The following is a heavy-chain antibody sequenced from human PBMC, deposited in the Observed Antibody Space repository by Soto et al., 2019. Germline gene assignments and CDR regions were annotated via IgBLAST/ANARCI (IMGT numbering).Heavy chain of an antibody. V-gene: IGHV1-69*13. CDR3: ASRERVDAFDI. CDR2: IIPILGSA. Sequence: SVKVSCKASGGSFSSNAISWVRQAPGQGLEWMGGIIPILGSANYAQKFQDRLTITADGSTTTTYMELNSLRSVDAAVYYCASRERVDAFDIWGQGTLVTVSS. D-gene: IGHD1-26*01. CDR1: GGSFSSNA. J-gene: IGHJ3*02.